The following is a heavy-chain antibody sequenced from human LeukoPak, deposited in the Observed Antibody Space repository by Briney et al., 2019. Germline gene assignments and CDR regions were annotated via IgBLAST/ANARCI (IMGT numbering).Heavy chain of an antibody. Sequence: SETLSLTCTVSGGSISSYYWSWIRQPAGKGLEWIGRIYTSGSTNYNPSLKSRVTISVDKSKNQFSLKLSSVTAADTAVCYCARVVGLNSSGRWRYYYMDVWGKGTTVTVSS. CDR2: IYTSGST. D-gene: IGHD6-19*01. CDR3: ARVVGLNSSGRWRYYYMDV. V-gene: IGHV4-4*07. J-gene: IGHJ6*03. CDR1: GGSISSYY.